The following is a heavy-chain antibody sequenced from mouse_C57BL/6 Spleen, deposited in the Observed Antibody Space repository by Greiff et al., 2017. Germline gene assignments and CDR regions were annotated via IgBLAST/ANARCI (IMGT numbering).Heavy chain of an antibody. CDR1: GYTFTTYP. CDR3: ARRGGLYYGSSPAWFAY. Sequence: VQGVESGAELVKPGASVKMSCKASGYTFTTYPIEWMKQNPGKSLEWIGNFHPYNDDTKYNEKFKGKATLTVEKSSSTVYLELSRLTSDDSAVYYCARRGGLYYGSSPAWFAYWGQGTLVTVSA. CDR2: FHPYNDDT. V-gene: IGHV1-47*01. J-gene: IGHJ3*01. D-gene: IGHD1-1*01.